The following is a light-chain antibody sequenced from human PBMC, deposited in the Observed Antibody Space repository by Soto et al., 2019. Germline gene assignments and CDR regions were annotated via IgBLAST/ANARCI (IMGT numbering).Light chain of an antibody. Sequence: DIQVTQSPSSLSASVGDRVTITCRASQGITNYLGWYQQKPGRIPKLLIYAASTLQSGVPSRFSGSGSGTDFTLTISSLQPEDVATYYCQSYSIAPPALGHRTKVDIK. CDR2: AAS. CDR1: QGITNY. J-gene: IGKJ1*01. V-gene: IGKV1-27*01. CDR3: QSYSIAPPA.